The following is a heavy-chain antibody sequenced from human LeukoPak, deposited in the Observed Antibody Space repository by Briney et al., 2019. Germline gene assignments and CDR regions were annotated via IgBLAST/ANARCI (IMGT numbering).Heavy chain of an antibody. CDR1: GFTFSSYW. CDR3: AREAFSGWHFDY. CDR2: INSDGIST. V-gene: IGHV3-74*01. Sequence: GGSLRLSCAASGFTFSSYWMHWVRQVPGKGLVWDSRINSDGISTSYADSVKGRFTISRDNAKNTLYLQMNSLRAEDTAVYYCAREAFSGWHFDYWGQGTLVTVSS. J-gene: IGHJ4*02. D-gene: IGHD6-19*01.